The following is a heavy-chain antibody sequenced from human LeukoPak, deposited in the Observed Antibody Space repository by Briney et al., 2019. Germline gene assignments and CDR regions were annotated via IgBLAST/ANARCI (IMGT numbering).Heavy chain of an antibody. Sequence: GGSLRLSCAASGFTFSSYGMHWVRQAPGKGLEWVAFIRYNGSNKYYADSVKGRFSISRDSSQNTLYLEMSSLTPDDTAVYYCAKVGSSNCLDYWGQGALVTVSS. V-gene: IGHV3-30*02. CDR2: IRYNGSNK. CDR3: AKVGSSNCLDY. J-gene: IGHJ4*02. D-gene: IGHD6-19*01. CDR1: GFTFSSYG.